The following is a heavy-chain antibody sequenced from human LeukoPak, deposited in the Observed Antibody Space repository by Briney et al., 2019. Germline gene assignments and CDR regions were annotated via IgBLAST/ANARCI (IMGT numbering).Heavy chain of an antibody. CDR3: ARDLGGYDGEYFDY. Sequence: PGGSLRLSCAASGFTFNIFSMNWVRQAPGKGLEWVSSISSSSGYTYYTDSVKGRFTISRDNAKSSLFLQMNSLRADDTAVYYCARDLGGYDGEYFDYWGQGILVTVSS. D-gene: IGHD5-12*01. CDR2: ISSSSGYT. J-gene: IGHJ4*02. CDR1: GFTFNIFS. V-gene: IGHV3-21*01.